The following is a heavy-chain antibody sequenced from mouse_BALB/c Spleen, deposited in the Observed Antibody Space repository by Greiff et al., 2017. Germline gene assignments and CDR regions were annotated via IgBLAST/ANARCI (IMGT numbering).Heavy chain of an antibody. V-gene: IGHV3-2*02. CDR2: ISYSGST. Sequence: EVQLQQSGPGLVKPSQSLSLTCTVTGYSITSDYAWNWIRQFPGNKLEWMGYISYSGSTSYNPSLKSRISITRDTSKNQFFLQLNSVTTEDTATYYCAREDQVRRRGAMDYWGQGTSVTVSS. D-gene: IGHD2-14*01. J-gene: IGHJ4*01. CDR3: AREDQVRRRGAMDY. CDR1: GYSITSDYA.